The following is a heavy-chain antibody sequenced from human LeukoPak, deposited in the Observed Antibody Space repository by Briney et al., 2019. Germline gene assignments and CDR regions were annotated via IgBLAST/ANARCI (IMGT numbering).Heavy chain of an antibody. D-gene: IGHD5-24*01. V-gene: IGHV1-2*02. CDR2: INPNSGGT. J-gene: IGHJ4*02. Sequence: ASVKVSCRASGYTFTGYYMHWVRQAPGQGLEWMGWINPNSGGTNYAQKFQGRVTMTRDTSISTAYMELSSLRSEDTAVYYCEGRWLQSDFDYWGQGTLVTVSS. CDR1: GYTFTGYY. CDR3: EGRWLQSDFDY.